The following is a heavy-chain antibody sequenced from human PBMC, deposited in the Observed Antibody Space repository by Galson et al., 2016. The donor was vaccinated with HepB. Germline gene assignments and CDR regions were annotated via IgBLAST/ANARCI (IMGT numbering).Heavy chain of an antibody. CDR1: GFPFINYA. Sequence: SLRLSCAASGFPFINYAMSWVRQSPGKGLEWVSTIRGSGDVTSYADFVKGRFTISRDSSKNTLFLQMHSLRAEDRAVYYCARGRSPWELFCLFTGMDVWGKGTTVTVSS. CDR2: IRGSGDVT. CDR3: ARGRSPWELFCLFTGMDV. V-gene: IGHV3-23*01. D-gene: IGHD3-10*01. J-gene: IGHJ6*04.